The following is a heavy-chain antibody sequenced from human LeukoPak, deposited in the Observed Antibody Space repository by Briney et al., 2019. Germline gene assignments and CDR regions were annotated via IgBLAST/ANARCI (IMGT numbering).Heavy chain of an antibody. CDR1: GFTFSTYW. CDR3: ARDYSSGRDF. V-gene: IGHV3-7*04. J-gene: IGHJ4*02. Sequence: AGGSLRLSCAASGFTFSTYWMSWLRQAPGKGLEWVAQIKEDGSDQYYVDSVKGRFTISRDNAKNSLDLQMNSLRAEDTAVYYCARDYSSGRDFWGQGTLVTVSS. CDR2: IKEDGSDQ. D-gene: IGHD3-22*01.